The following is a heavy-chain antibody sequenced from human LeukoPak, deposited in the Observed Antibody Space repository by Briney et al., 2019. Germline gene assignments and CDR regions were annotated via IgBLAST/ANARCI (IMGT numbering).Heavy chain of an antibody. CDR3: ARVRSRSGWFDY. J-gene: IGHJ4*02. CDR2: INPNSGGT. V-gene: IGHV1-2*02. Sequence: GASVKVSRKASGYTFTGYYMHWVRQAPGQGLEWMGWINPNSGGTNYAQKFQGRVTMTRDTSISTAYMELSRLRSDDTAVYYCARVRSRSGWFDYWGQGTLVTVSS. D-gene: IGHD6-19*01. CDR1: GYTFTGYY.